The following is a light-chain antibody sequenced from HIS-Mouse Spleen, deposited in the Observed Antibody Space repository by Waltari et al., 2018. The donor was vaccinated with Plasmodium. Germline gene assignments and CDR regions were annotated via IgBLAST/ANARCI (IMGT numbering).Light chain of an antibody. CDR2: RNK. V-gene: IGLV1-47*01. Sequence: QSVLTQPPSASGTPGQRVTISCSGSSSNIGSNYVYWYQQLPGTAPKLLIFRNKHRPSGVPDRFSGSKSGTSASLALSGLRSEDEADYYCAAWDDSLSGRVFGGGTKLTVL. CDR3: AAWDDSLSGRV. CDR1: SSNIGSNY. J-gene: IGLJ3*02.